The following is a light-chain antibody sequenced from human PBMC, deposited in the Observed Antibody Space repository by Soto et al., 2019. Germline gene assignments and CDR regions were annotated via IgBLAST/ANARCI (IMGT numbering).Light chain of an antibody. CDR3: QQYNSYSWT. J-gene: IGKJ1*01. CDR1: QSISSW. CDR2: DAS. V-gene: IGKV1-5*01. Sequence: DIQMTQSASTLSASVGDGVTITCRASQSISSWLAWYQQKPGEAPKLLIYDASSLESGVPSRFSGSGSGTEFTLTISSLQPDHFATYYCQQYNSYSWTFGQGTKVDIK.